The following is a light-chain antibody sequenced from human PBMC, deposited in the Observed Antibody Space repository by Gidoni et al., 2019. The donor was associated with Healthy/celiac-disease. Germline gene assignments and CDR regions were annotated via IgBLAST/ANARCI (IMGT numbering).Light chain of an antibody. V-gene: IGLV1-47*02. CDR1: SSNIGSNY. Sequence: SVLTQPPSASGTPAQRVTISCSGSSSNIGSNYVYWYQQLPGTAPKLLSYSNNQRPSGVPDRFSGSKSGTSASLAISGLRSEDEADYYCAAWDDSLSGWVFGGGTKLTVL. CDR2: SNN. J-gene: IGLJ3*02. CDR3: AAWDDSLSGWV.